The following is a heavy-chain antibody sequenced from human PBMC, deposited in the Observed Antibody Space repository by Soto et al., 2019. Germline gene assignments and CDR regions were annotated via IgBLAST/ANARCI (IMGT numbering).Heavy chain of an antibody. J-gene: IGHJ4*02. CDR3: ARDGSGSRGSFDY. CDR2: IYHSGST. V-gene: IGHV4-4*02. CDR1: GGSISSSNW. Sequence: LETLSLTCAVSGGSISSSNWWSWVRQPPGKGLEWIGEIYHSGSTNYNPSLKSRVTISVDKSKNQFSLKLSSVTAADTAVYYCARDGSGSRGSFDYWGQGTLVTVSS. D-gene: IGHD6-19*01.